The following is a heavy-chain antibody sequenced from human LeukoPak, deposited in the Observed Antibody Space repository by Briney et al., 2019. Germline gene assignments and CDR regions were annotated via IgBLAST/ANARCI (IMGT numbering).Heavy chain of an antibody. CDR3: ARCGQLAFVVPEY. D-gene: IGHD6-6*01. CDR1: GFTFSSYA. CDR2: ISYDGSNK. V-gene: IGHV3-30*01. Sequence: QPGGSLRLSRAASGFTFSSYAMHWVRQAPGKGLEWVAVISYDGSNKYYADSVKGRFTISRDNSKNTLYLQMNSLRAEDTAVYYCARCGQLAFVVPEYWGQGTLVTVSS. J-gene: IGHJ4*02.